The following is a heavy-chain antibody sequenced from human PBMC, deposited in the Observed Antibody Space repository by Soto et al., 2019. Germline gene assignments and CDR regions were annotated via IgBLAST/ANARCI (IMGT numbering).Heavy chain of an antibody. D-gene: IGHD2-21*02. CDR2: ISHSGTT. CDR3: ARGRGLLLFDY. CDR1: GGAIRSGNYY. V-gene: IGHV4-30-4*01. Sequence: VQLQESDPRLVKPSQTLSLTCSVSGGAIRSGNYYWTWIRQSPGKGLEWLGHISHSGTTAYHPSLQSRATFSLDAAHNQFSLSLTSVTVADTALYFCARGRGLLLFDYWGQGAMVAVSS. J-gene: IGHJ4*02.